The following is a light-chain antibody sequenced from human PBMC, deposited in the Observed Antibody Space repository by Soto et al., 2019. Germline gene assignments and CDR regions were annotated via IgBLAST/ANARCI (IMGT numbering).Light chain of an antibody. Sequence: EIVLTQSPATLSLSPGERAALSCRASQSVSSYLAWYQQKPGQAPRLLIYDASNRATGIPARFSGSGSGTDFTLTISSLEPEDFAVYYCQQRSNWTSTFGGGTRVEIK. CDR3: QQRSNWTST. CDR1: QSVSSY. CDR2: DAS. J-gene: IGKJ4*01. V-gene: IGKV3-11*01.